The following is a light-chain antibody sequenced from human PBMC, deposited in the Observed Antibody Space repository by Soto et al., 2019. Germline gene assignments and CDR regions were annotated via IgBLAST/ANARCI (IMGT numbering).Light chain of an antibody. J-gene: IGKJ4*01. CDR2: SAS. V-gene: IGKV1-12*01. CDR3: QQANTFALP. Sequence: DIQMTQCRSSVSASVGDRATITCRASQDINKWLAGYQQKPGTAPKLLIYSASSLYTGVPSRFSGSGSGTDFTLTISSLQPEDFATYYFQQANTFALPIGGVTKVDIK. CDR1: QDINKW.